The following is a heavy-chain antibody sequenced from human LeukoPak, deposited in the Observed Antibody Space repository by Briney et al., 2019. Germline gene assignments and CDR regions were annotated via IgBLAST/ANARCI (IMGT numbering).Heavy chain of an antibody. V-gene: IGHV3-33*01. CDR1: GFTFSSYG. J-gene: IGHJ4*02. CDR2: IWYDGGNK. D-gene: IGHD2-2*01. CDR3: ARDKLLSRPGAFDH. Sequence: GRSLRLSCAASGFTFSSYGMHWVRQAPGKGLEWVAVIWYDGGNKYYADSVKGRFTISRDNSKNTLYLQMNSLRAEDTAVYYCARDKLLSRPGAFDHWGQGTLVTVSS.